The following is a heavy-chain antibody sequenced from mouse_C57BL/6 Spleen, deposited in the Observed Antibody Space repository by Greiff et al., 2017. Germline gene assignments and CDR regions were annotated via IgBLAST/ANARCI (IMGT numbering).Heavy chain of an antibody. Sequence: EVKLVESGGDLVKPGGSLKLSCAASGFTFSSYGMSWVRQTPDKRLEWVATISSGGSYTYYPDNVKGRFTISRDNDKNTMYLQLSSLKSEDTAMYYCARRDYDSSYGSYFDYWGQGTTLTVSS. CDR2: ISSGGSYT. CDR3: ARRDYDSSYGSYFDY. J-gene: IGHJ2*01. D-gene: IGHD1-1*01. V-gene: IGHV5-6*02. CDR1: GFTFSSYG.